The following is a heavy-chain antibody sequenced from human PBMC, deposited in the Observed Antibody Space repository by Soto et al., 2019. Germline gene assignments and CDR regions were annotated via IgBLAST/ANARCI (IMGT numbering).Heavy chain of an antibody. CDR2: INAGNGNT. D-gene: IGHD6-19*01. Sequence: QVQLVQSGAEVKKPGASVKVSCKASGYTFTSYAMHWVRQAPGPRLEWMGWINAGNGNTKYSQKFQGRVTITRDTSASTAYMELSSLRSEDTAVYYCARLYSSGWYGRDFDYWGQGTLVTVSS. J-gene: IGHJ4*02. V-gene: IGHV1-3*01. CDR3: ARLYSSGWYGRDFDY. CDR1: GYTFTSYA.